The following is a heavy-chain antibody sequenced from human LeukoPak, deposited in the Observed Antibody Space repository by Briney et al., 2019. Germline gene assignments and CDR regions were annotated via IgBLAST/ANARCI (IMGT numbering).Heavy chain of an antibody. V-gene: IGHV3-23*01. CDR3: AKGSYYDSSGSFYFDC. CDR2: ISGSGDNT. J-gene: IGHJ4*02. Sequence: GGSLRLSCAASGFTFSSYAMSWVRQAPGKGLEWVSGISGSGDNTYYADSVKGRFTVSRDNSKNTLYVQVNSLGTEDTAAYYCAKGSYYDSSGSFYFDCWGQGTLVTVSP. CDR1: GFTFSSYA. D-gene: IGHD3-22*01.